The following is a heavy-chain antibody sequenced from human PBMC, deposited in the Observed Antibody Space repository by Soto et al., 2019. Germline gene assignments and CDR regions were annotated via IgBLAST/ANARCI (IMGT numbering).Heavy chain of an antibody. D-gene: IGHD5-18*01. Sequence: SVKVSCKASGFTFPSSAVQWVRQARGQRLEWIGWIVVGSGNTNYAQSLQERVTITRDMSTSTAYMELSSLRSEDTAVYYCAANYSYGPFFDLWGQGTRVTVSS. V-gene: IGHV1-58*01. J-gene: IGHJ4*02. CDR1: GFTFPSSA. CDR3: AANYSYGPFFDL. CDR2: IVVGSGNT.